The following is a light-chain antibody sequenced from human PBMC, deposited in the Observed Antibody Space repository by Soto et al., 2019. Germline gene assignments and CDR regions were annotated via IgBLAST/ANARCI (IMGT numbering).Light chain of an antibody. J-gene: IGKJ4*01. CDR3: QQAYSFPRT. CDR1: QGIGDR. CDR2: SAS. Sequence: DIQMTQSPSSVSASVGDRVTITCRASQGIGDRLAWYQQRPGRAPKLLIYSASSLLNGVPSRFSGSGSGTDFTLTIISLQPEDFATYLCQQAYSFPRTFGGGTKVEIK. V-gene: IGKV1-12*01.